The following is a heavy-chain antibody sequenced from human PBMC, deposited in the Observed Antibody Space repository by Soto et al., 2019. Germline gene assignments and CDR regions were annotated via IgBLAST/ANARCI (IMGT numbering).Heavy chain of an antibody. V-gene: IGHV3-73*02. CDR1: GFTFSGSA. CDR3: SRWPSSGPGDYFDY. CDR2: IRSKANSYAT. Sequence: EVQLVESGGGLVQPGGSLKLSCAASGFTFSGSAMHWVRQASGKGLEWVGRIRSKANSYATAYAASVKGRFTISRDDSKNTAYLQMNSLKTEDTAVYYCSRWPSSGPGDYFDYWGQGTLVTVSS. J-gene: IGHJ4*02. D-gene: IGHD6-19*01.